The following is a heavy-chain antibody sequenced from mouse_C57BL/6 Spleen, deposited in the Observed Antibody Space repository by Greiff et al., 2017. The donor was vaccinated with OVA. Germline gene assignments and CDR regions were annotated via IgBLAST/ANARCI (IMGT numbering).Heavy chain of an antibody. V-gene: IGHV1-52*01. J-gene: IGHJ2*01. Sequence: QVQLQQPGAELVRPGSSVKLSCKASGYTFTSYWMHWVKQRPIQGLEWIGNIDPSDSETHYNQKFKDKATLTVDKSSSTAYLQLSSLTSEDSAVYYCAREGSSGYVRYFDDWGQGTTLTVSS. CDR3: AREGSSGYVRYFDD. CDR1: GYTFTSYW. CDR2: IDPSDSET. D-gene: IGHD3-2*02.